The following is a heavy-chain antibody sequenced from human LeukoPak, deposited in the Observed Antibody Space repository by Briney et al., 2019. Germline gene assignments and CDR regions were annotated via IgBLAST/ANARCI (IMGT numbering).Heavy chain of an antibody. CDR2: ISWDGGST. V-gene: IGHV3-43*02. CDR3: AKDTSRRDGYNFDY. Sequence: PGGSLRLSCAASGFTFDDYAMHWVRQAPGKGLEWVSHISWDGGSTYYADSVKGRFTISRDNSKNSLYLQMNSLRTEDTALYYCAKDTSRRDGYNFDYWGQGTLVTVSS. D-gene: IGHD5-24*01. J-gene: IGHJ4*02. CDR1: GFTFDDYA.